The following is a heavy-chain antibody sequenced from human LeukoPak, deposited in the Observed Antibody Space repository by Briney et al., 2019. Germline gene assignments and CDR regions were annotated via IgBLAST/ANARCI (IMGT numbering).Heavy chain of an antibody. CDR3: ARASVGLDKTDD. Sequence: PGGSLRLSCAASGFIVSYSYMSWVRQAPGKGLEWVSLIYSGGSTFYADSVKGRFTISTDNSKNTLYLQMTSLRVEDTAVYYCARASVGLDKTDDWGQGTLVTVSS. CDR1: GFIVSYSY. D-gene: IGHD3/OR15-3a*01. J-gene: IGHJ4*02. CDR2: IYSGGST. V-gene: IGHV3-66*02.